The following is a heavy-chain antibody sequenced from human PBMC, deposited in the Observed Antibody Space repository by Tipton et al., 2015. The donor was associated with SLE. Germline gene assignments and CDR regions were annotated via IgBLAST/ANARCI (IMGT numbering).Heavy chain of an antibody. D-gene: IGHD3/OR15-3a*01. Sequence: TLSLTCAVYGGSFGDYYWSWIRQPPGKGLEWIGEINHSGSTNYNPSLKGRVTMSVATSKNQFSLRLTSVTAADTAMYYCARDSAVNFWYFDLWGRGTLVTVSS. CDR1: GGSFGDYY. CDR3: ARDSAVNFWYFDL. CDR2: INHSGST. J-gene: IGHJ2*01. V-gene: IGHV4-34*01.